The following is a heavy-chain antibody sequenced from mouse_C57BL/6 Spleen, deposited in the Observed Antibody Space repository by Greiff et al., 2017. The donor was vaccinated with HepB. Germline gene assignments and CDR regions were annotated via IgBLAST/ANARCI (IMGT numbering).Heavy chain of an antibody. D-gene: IGHD2-3*01. Sequence: VQLQQPGTELVKPGASVKLSCKASGYTFTSYWMHWVKQRPGQGLEWIGNINPSNGGTNYNEKFKSKATLTVDKSSSTAYMQLSSLTSEDSAVYDCARPDGYYEGWFAYWGQGTLVTVSA. V-gene: IGHV1-53*01. CDR2: INPSNGGT. CDR1: GYTFTSYW. J-gene: IGHJ3*01. CDR3: ARPDGYYEGWFAY.